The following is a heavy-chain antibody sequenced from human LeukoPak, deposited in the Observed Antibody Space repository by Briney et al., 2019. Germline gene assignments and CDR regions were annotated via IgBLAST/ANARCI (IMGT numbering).Heavy chain of an antibody. CDR3: ATREQYQLLDFDY. CDR1: GFTFSSYS. V-gene: IGHV3-48*01. CDR2: ISSSSSTI. J-gene: IGHJ4*02. Sequence: PGGSLRLSCAASGFTFSSYSMNWVRQAPGKGLEWVSYISSSSSTIYYADSVKGRFTISRDNAKNSPYLQMNSLRAEDTAVYYCATREQYQLLDFDYWGQGTLVTVSS. D-gene: IGHD2-2*01.